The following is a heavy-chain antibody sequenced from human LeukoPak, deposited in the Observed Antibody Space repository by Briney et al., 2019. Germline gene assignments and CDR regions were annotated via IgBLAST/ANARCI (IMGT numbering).Heavy chain of an antibody. V-gene: IGHV3-43D*03. D-gene: IGHD5-24*01. CDR2: ISWDGGST. CDR3: AKDHDGYPSLEYYFDY. CDR1: GFTFDDYA. Sequence: GGSLRLSCAASGFTFDDYAMHWVRQAPGKGLEWVSLISWDGGSTYYADPVKGRFTISRDNSKNSLYLQMNSLRAEDTALYYCAKDHDGYPSLEYYFDYWGQGTLVTVSS. J-gene: IGHJ4*02.